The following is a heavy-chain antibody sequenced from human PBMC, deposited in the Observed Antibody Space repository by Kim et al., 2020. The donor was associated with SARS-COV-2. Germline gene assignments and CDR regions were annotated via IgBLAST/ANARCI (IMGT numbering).Heavy chain of an antibody. J-gene: IGHJ3*02. V-gene: IGHV3-30-3*01. D-gene: IGHD3-3*01. Sequence: GGSLRLSCAASGFTFSSYAMHWVRQAPGKGLEWVAVISYDGSNKYYADSVKGRFTISRDNSKNTLYLQMNSLRAEDTAVYYCARDTVFGVVHDAFDIWGQGTMVTVSS. CDR2: ISYDGSNK. CDR3: ARDTVFGVVHDAFDI. CDR1: GFTFSSYA.